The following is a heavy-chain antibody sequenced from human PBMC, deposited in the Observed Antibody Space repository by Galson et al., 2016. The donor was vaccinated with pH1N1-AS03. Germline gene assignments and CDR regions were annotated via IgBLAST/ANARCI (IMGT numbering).Heavy chain of an antibody. D-gene: IGHD2-2*01. CDR2: IKQDASEK. CDR1: GFTFSTYC. CDR3: ARGAPGDHLLSPLWN. V-gene: IGHV3-7*01. Sequence: SLRLSCAASGFTFSTYCMSWVRQAPGKGLEWVANIKQDASEKFYVDSLKGRFTISRDNAKNSLYLQMSSLRAEDTAIYYCARGAPGDHLLSPLWNWGQGTLVTVSS. J-gene: IGHJ4*02.